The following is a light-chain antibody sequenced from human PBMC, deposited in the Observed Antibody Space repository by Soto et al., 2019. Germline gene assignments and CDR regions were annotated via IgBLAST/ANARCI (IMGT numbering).Light chain of an antibody. CDR2: DAS. Sequence: EIVLTQSPATLSLSPGERATLSCRASQSVSTYLAWYQQKPGQAPRLLIYDASNRATGIPARFSGSGSGTDFTLTISSLEPEDFVVYYCQQRSNWPPYTFGQGTMLESK. CDR1: QSVSTY. CDR3: QQRSNWPPYT. J-gene: IGKJ2*01. V-gene: IGKV3-11*01.